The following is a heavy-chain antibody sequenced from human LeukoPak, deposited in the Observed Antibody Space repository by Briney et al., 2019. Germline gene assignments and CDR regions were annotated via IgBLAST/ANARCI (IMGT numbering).Heavy chain of an antibody. Sequence: SQTLSLTCSVSGGSLSSGGYYWTWIRQPAGKGPEWIGRIYTNGNTNYNPSLKSRVTMSVDTSKNQFSLKLSSVTAADTAVYYCAGEYSSSLGYYYYYMDVWGKGTTVTVSS. CDR3: AGEYSSSLGYYYYYMDV. CDR1: GGSLSSGGYY. V-gene: IGHV4-61*02. D-gene: IGHD6-6*01. CDR2: IYTNGNT. J-gene: IGHJ6*03.